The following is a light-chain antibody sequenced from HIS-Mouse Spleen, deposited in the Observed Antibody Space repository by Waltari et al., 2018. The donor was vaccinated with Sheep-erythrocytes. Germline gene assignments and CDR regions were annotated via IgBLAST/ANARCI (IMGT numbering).Light chain of an antibody. CDR1: SSDVGGYNY. J-gene: IGLJ3*02. V-gene: IGLV2-11*01. CDR2: DVS. Sequence: QSALTQPRSVSGSPGQSVTISCTGTSSDVGGYNYVSWYQQHPGKAPKLMIYDVSQRPSGVPDRFSGSKSGTSASLAISGLQSEDEADYYCAAWDDSLNGPVFGGGTKLTVL. CDR3: AAWDDSLNGPV.